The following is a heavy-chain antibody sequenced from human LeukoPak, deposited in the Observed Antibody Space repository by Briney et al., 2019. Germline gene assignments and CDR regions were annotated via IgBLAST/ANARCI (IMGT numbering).Heavy chain of an antibody. V-gene: IGHV1-18*01. D-gene: IGHD6-13*01. Sequence: GASVKVSCKASGYTFSTSGISWVRQAPGQGHEWMGWISAYNGLTEFARKFHGRVTMTSDTSTTTAYMELGSLSSDDTAVYYCARICCPASATWYPDDYWGQGTLVTVSS. J-gene: IGHJ4*02. CDR3: ARICCPASATWYPDDY. CDR1: GYTFSTSG. CDR2: ISAYNGLT.